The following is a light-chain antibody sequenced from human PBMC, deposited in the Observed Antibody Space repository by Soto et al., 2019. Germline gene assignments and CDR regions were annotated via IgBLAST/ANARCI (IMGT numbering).Light chain of an antibody. Sequence: QSVLTQPPSVSAAPGQKVTISCSGSSSNIGNNYVSWFQHLPGAAPQLLIYDNDKRPSGIPDRFSGSKSGTSATLGITGLQTGDEADYYCGTWDSSLSAVVFGGGTKLTVL. CDR2: DND. CDR1: SSNIGNNY. V-gene: IGLV1-51*01. J-gene: IGLJ2*01. CDR3: GTWDSSLSAVV.